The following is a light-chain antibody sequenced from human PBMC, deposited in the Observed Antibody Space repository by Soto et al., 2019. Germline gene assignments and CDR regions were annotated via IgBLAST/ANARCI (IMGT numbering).Light chain of an antibody. Sequence: ESVLTQSPGTXSLSPWXXAXLXWRASQSVTSNYLAWYQQKPGQAPRLLIYGASSRATGIPDRFSGSGSGTDFTLTISRLEPEDFAVYYCQQYGSSRTFGQGTKVDIK. CDR1: QSVTSNY. CDR3: QQYGSSRT. CDR2: GAS. V-gene: IGKV3-20*01. J-gene: IGKJ1*01.